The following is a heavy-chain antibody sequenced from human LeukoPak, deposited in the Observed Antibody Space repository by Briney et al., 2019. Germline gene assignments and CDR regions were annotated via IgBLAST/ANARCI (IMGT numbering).Heavy chain of an antibody. V-gene: IGHV3-11*04. Sequence: GGSLRLSCAASGFTFSDYYMTWIRQAPGKGLEWISYISSSGRSINYADSVKGRFTISRDNAKNSLHLQMNSLRAEDTAIYYCARDEEDSGAYHLGHYFDYWGQGTPVTVSS. CDR3: ARDEEDSGAYHLGHYFDY. CDR1: GFTFSDYY. J-gene: IGHJ4*02. D-gene: IGHD3-3*02. CDR2: ISSSGRSI.